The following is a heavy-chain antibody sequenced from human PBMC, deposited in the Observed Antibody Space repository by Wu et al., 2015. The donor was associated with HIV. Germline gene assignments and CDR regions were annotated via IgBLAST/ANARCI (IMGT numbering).Heavy chain of an antibody. Sequence: QIQLVQSGAEVKKPGASVKVSCKASGYTFTGYYMHWVRQAPGQGLEWMGWINPNSGGTNYAQKFQGRVTMTRDTSINTAYMELSRLMSDDTAVYYCARDPQGGSSWYTHWGQGTLVTVSS. CDR1: GYTFTGYY. D-gene: IGHD6-13*01. V-gene: IGHV1-2*02. CDR2: INPNSGGT. J-gene: IGHJ4*02. CDR3: ARDPQGGSSWYTH.